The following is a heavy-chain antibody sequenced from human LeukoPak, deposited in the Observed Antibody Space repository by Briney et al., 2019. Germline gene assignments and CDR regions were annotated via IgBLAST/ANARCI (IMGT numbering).Heavy chain of an antibody. J-gene: IGHJ4*02. CDR3: ARNDAVYYGSGRSDY. Sequence: ASVKVSCKASGYTFNTYAMNWVRQAPGHGLEWMGWINTNTGNPTYAQGFAGRFVFSLDTSVSTAYLQISSLRAEDTAMYYCARNDAVYYGSGRSDYWGQGTLVTVSS. V-gene: IGHV7-4-1*02. CDR1: GYTFNTYA. D-gene: IGHD3-10*01. CDR2: INTNTGNP.